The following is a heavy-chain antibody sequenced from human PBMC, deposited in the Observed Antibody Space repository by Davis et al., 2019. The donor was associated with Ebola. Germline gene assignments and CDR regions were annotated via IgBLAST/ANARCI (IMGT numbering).Heavy chain of an antibody. CDR1: GGSFSGYY. CDR2: INHSGST. V-gene: IGHV4-34*01. J-gene: IGHJ6*02. D-gene: IGHD6-13*01. Sequence: SETLSLTCAVYGGSFSGYYWSWIRQPPGKGLEWIGEINHSGSTNYNPSLKSRVTISVDTSKNQFSLKLSSVTPEDTAVYYCAREGSSWLRGEPSVYGMDVWGQGTTVTVSS. CDR3: AREGSSWLRGEPSVYGMDV.